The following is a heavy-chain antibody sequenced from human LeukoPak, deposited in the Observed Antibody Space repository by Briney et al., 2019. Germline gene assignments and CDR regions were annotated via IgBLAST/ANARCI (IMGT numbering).Heavy chain of an antibody. Sequence: ASVKVSCKASGYTFSSHGINWVRQAPGQGLEWMGWINSYNGDTNYAQKFQGRVTLTTDTSTSTAYMELRSLRSDDTAVYYCARVQIVVVPAARTNNLWFDPWGQGTLVTVSS. V-gene: IGHV1-18*01. J-gene: IGHJ5*02. CDR2: INSYNGDT. CDR3: ARVQIVVVPAARTNNLWFDP. CDR1: GYTFSSHG. D-gene: IGHD2-2*01.